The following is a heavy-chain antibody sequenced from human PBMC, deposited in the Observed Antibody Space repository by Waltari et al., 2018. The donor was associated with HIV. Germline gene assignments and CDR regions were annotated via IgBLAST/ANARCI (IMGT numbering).Heavy chain of an antibody. CDR3: ASRIAAAGDY. CDR1: GGSISSSSYY. Sequence: QLQLQESGPGLVKPSETLSLTCTVSGGSISSSSYYWGWIRQPPGKGLEWIGSIYYSGSPYSKPSVKRRVSIAVDTSKNQFSLKLSSVTAADTAVYYCASRIAAAGDYWGQGTLVTVSS. CDR2: IYYSGSP. J-gene: IGHJ4*02. V-gene: IGHV4-39*01. D-gene: IGHD6-13*01.